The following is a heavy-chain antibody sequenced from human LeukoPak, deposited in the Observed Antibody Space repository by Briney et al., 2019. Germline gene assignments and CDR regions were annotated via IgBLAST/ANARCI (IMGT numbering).Heavy chain of an antibody. Sequence: PSETLSLTCTVSGGSISSGSYYWSWIRQPAGKGLEWIGRIYTSGSTNYNPSLKRRVTISVDTSKNQFSLKVSSVTAADTAVYYCARDERYCSSTSCYFRFDPWGQGTLVTVSS. V-gene: IGHV4-61*02. CDR3: ARDERYCSSTSCYFRFDP. CDR2: IYTSGST. D-gene: IGHD2-2*01. CDR1: GGSISSGSYY. J-gene: IGHJ5*02.